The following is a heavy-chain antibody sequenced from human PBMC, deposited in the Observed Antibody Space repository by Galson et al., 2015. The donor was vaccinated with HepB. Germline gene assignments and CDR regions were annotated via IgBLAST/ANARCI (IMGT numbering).Heavy chain of an antibody. CDR1: GGNFISYA. CDR3: ARGSSYGSGSYRSYSYYGMDV. D-gene: IGHD3-10*01. Sequence: SVKVSCKASGGNFISYAISWVRQAPGQGLEWMGGIIPIFGTANYAQKFQGRVTLTAHESTSTAYMELSSLRSEDTAVYYCARGSSYGSGSYRSYSYYGMDVWCQGTTVTVSS. V-gene: IGHV1-69*13. J-gene: IGHJ6*02. CDR2: IIPIFGTA.